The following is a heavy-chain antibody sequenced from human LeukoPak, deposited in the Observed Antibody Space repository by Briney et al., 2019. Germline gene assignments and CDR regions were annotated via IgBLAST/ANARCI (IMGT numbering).Heavy chain of an antibody. D-gene: IGHD3-10*01. J-gene: IGHJ4*02. CDR2: ISAYNGNT. CDR1: GYTFTSYG. V-gene: IGHV1-18*04. Sequence: ASVKVSCKASGYTFTSYGINWVRQAPGQGLEWMGWISAYNGNTNYAQKFRGRVTMTTDTSTSTAYMELGSLRSDDTAVYYCARTRAAMPVGELWSWGQGTLVTVSS. CDR3: ARTRAAMPVGELWS.